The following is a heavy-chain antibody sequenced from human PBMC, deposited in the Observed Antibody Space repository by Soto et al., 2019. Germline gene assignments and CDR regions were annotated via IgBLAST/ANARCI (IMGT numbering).Heavy chain of an antibody. CDR1: GYTFTSYG. J-gene: IGHJ2*01. V-gene: IGHV1-18*01. CDR3: ARKAGGTAMGGSYWYFDL. D-gene: IGHD5-18*01. Sequence: QVQLVQSGAEVKKPGASVKVSCKASGYTFTSYGISWVRQAPGQGLEWMGWISAYNGNTNYAQKLQGRVTMTTDTSTSTDYMELRSLRSDDTAVYYCARKAGGTAMGGSYWYFDLWGRGTLVTVSS. CDR2: ISAYNGNT.